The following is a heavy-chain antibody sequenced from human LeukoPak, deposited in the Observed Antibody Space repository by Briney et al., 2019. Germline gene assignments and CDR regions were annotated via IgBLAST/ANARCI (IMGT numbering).Heavy chain of an antibody. CDR3: ARGCYGSGNNNWFDP. J-gene: IGHJ5*02. V-gene: IGHV4-59*01. CDR1: GVSMSSYY. Sequence: SETLSLTCSVSGVSMSSYYWSWIRQPPGKGLEWIGYVHYTGTTNYNASLKSRVTISLDTSKNQFSLRLSSVTAADTAVYYCARGCYGSGNNNWFDPWGQGTLVTVSS. CDR2: VHYTGTT. D-gene: IGHD3-10*01.